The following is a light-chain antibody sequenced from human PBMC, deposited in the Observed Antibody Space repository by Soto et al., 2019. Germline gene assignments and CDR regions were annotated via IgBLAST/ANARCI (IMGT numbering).Light chain of an antibody. V-gene: IGKV1-6*01. J-gene: IGKJ1*01. CDR2: AAS. CDR3: LQDYNFPWT. Sequence: AIQMTQSPSSLSVSVGEKVTITCRASQGIRNDLGWYQQKPGKAPKLLIYAASSLHSGVPARFSGSGSGTDFTLTISSLQPEDFATYYCLQDYNFPWTFGQGTKVEIK. CDR1: QGIRND.